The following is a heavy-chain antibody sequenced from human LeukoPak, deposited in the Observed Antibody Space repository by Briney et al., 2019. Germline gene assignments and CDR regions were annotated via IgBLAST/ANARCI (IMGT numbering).Heavy chain of an antibody. Sequence: GGSLRLSCAASGFTFSDYYMSWIRQAPGKGLEWVSSISSSSSYIYYADSVKGRFTISRDNAKNSLYLQMNSLRAEDTAVYYCARDLEITYYYGSGGLSFGYWGQGTLVTVSS. CDR3: ARDLEITYYYGSGGLSFGY. J-gene: IGHJ4*02. CDR1: GFTFSDYY. D-gene: IGHD3-10*01. V-gene: IGHV3-11*06. CDR2: ISSSSSYI.